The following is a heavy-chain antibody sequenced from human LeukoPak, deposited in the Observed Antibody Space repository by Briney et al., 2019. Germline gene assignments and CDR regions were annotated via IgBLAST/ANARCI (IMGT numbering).Heavy chain of an antibody. D-gene: IGHD4-17*01. CDR2: IYSTGSA. CDR1: AGSISSYY. CDR3: ARAIYGDFYFDY. J-gene: IGHJ4*02. V-gene: IGHV4-4*07. Sequence: SETLSLTCTISAGSISSYYWTWIRQPAGRGLEGIGHIYSTGSASYNPSLNSRVTMSLDTSKNQFSLKLTSVTAADTAVYYCARAIYGDFYFDYWGQGTLATVSS.